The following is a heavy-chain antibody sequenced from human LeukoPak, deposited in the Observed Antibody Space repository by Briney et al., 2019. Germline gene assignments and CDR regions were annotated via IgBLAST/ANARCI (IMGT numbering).Heavy chain of an antibody. CDR1: VYTLTSYG. CDR2: ISAYNGIT. Sequence: GASVKVSCKASVYTLTSYGICWVRQAPGPGREWMGWISAYNGITNYAQKLQGRVTMTTDTSTTTAYMELRSLRPDDTAVYYCARGPEDIVVVPAAINPFDIWGQGTMVTVSS. J-gene: IGHJ3*02. CDR3: ARGPEDIVVVPAAINPFDI. D-gene: IGHD2-2*01. V-gene: IGHV1-18*01.